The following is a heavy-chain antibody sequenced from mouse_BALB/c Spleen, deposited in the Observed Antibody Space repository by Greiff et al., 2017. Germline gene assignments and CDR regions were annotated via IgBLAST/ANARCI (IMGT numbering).Heavy chain of an antibody. D-gene: IGHD2-4*01. CDR2: IDPANGNT. V-gene: IGHV14-3*02. J-gene: IGHJ4*01. Sequence: EVKLQESGAELVKPGASVKLSCTASGFNIKDTYMHWVKQRPEQGLEWIGRIDPANGNTKYDPKFQGKATITADTSSNTAYLQLSSLTSEDTAVYYCARDPSDYDYDRDAMDYWGQGTSVTVSS. CDR1: GFNIKDTY. CDR3: ARDPSDYDYDRDAMDY.